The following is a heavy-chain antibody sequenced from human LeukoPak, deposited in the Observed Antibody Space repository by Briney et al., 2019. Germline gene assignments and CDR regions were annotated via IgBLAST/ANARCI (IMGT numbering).Heavy chain of an antibody. CDR2: ISSSSSTI. D-gene: IGHD3-22*01. CDR3: ARARDYYDSSGYLDY. Sequence: HPGGSLRLSCAASGFTFSSYSMNWVRQAPGKGLEWVSYISSSSSTIYYADSVKGRFTISRDNDKNSLYLRMNSLRDEDTAVYYCARARDYYDSSGYLDYWGQGTLVTVSS. CDR1: GFTFSSYS. V-gene: IGHV3-48*02. J-gene: IGHJ4*02.